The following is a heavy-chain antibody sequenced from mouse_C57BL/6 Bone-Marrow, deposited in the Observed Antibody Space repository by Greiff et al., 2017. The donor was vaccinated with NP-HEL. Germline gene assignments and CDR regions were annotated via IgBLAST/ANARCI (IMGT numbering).Heavy chain of an antibody. Sequence: EVQLVESGGGLVQPKGSLKLSCAASGFSFNTYAMNWVRQAPGKGLEWVARIRSKGNNYATYYADSVKDRFTISRDDSESMLYLQMNNLRTEDTAMYYCVRVTTVAYYAMDYWGQGTSVTVSA. CDR1: GFSFNTYA. CDR3: VRVTTVAYYAMDY. V-gene: IGHV10-1*01. D-gene: IGHD2-2*01. CDR2: IRSKGNNYAT. J-gene: IGHJ4*01.